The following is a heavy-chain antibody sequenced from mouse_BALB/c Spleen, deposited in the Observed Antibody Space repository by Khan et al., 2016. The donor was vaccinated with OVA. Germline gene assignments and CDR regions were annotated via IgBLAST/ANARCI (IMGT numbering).Heavy chain of an antibody. J-gene: IGHJ2*01. Sequence: VELVESGAELARPGASVKMSCKASGYTFTSYTMHWVKQRPGQGLEWIGYINPSSGYTKYNQKFKDKATLTADKSSSTAYMQLSSLTSEDSPVYYCARTHERWGQGTTLTVSS. CDR3: ARTHER. CDR2: INPSSGYT. V-gene: IGHV1-4*01. CDR1: GYTFTSYT.